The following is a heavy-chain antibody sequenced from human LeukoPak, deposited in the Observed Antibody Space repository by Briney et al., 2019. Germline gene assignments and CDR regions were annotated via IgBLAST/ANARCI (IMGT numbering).Heavy chain of an antibody. CDR1: GYIFSSYW. D-gene: IGHD2-21*02. CDR3: ARLTYCGGDRPVY. CDR2: IDPSDSNT. Sequence: GESLKISCKGSGYIFSSYWISWVRQMPGKGLGWMGRIDPSDSNTKYSPSFQGHVTISADKSISPAYLQWSRLKASDTAMYYCARLTYCGGDRPVYWGQGALVTVSS. J-gene: IGHJ4*02. V-gene: IGHV5-10-1*01.